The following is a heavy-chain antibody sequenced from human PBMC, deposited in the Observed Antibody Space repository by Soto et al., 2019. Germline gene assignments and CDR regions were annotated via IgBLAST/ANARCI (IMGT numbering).Heavy chain of an antibody. CDR2: ISWNSGSI. CDR3: AKDTVAVDGPPLYYYYYMDV. J-gene: IGHJ6*03. Sequence: GGSLRLSCAASGFTFDDYAMHWVRQAPGKGLEWVSGISWNSGSIGYADSVKGRFTISRDNAKNSLYLQMNSLRAEDTALYYCAKDTVAVDGPPLYYYYYMDVWGKGTTVTVSS. V-gene: IGHV3-9*01. CDR1: GFTFDDYA. D-gene: IGHD6-19*01.